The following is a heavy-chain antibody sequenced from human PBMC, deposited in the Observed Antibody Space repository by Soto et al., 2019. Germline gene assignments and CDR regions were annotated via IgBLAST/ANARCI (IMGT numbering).Heavy chain of an antibody. J-gene: IGHJ4*02. CDR3: AKDSGSYGLFVY. V-gene: IGHV3-23*01. CDR2: ISGSGGST. CDR1: GFTFSNYA. D-gene: IGHD6-19*01. Sequence: EVQLLETGGGLVQPGGSLRLSCAVSGFTFSNYAMSWVRQAPGKGLEWVSVISGSGGSTFYAASVKGWFTISSDKSKKTLHLQINRLRAEATAVYYCAKDSGSYGLFVYWGQGTLVAVSS.